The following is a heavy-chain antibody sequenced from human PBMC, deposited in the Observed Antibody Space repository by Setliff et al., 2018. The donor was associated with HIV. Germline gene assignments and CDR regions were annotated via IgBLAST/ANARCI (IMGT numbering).Heavy chain of an antibody. CDR3: ARSPTHTYYNFWSGYSYFDY. D-gene: IGHD3-3*01. CDR1: GGSISSGSYY. V-gene: IGHV4-61*02. Sequence: SETLSLTCTVSGGSISSGSYYWSWIRQPAGKGLEWIGRIYTSGSTNYNPSLKSRVTISVDTSKNQFSLKLSSVTAADTAVYYCARSPTHTYYNFWSGYSYFDYWGQGTLVTVSS. J-gene: IGHJ4*02. CDR2: IYTSGST.